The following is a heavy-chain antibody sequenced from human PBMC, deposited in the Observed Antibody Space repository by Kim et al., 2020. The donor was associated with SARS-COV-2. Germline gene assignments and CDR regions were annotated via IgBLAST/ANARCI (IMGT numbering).Heavy chain of an antibody. V-gene: IGHV3-7*03. Sequence: GGSLRLSCAASGFTFSSYWMSWVRQAPGKGMEWVANIKQDGSVKNYVGSVKGRFTISRDDAQNSLHLQMNSLRAEDTAVYYCARDAYSGIYSDGYWGQGTLVTVSS. CDR3: ARDAYSGIYSDGY. CDR1: GFTFSSYW. CDR2: IKQDGSVK. J-gene: IGHJ1*01. D-gene: IGHD1-26*01.